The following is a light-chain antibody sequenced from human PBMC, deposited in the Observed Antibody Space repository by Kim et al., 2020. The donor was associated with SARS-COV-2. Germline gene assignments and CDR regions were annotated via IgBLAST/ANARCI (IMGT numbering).Light chain of an antibody. CDR1: QSVSSY. CDR3: QQRTSWPLT. Sequence: EIVLTQSPDTLSVSPGERATLSCRASQSVSSYLAWYQQKAGKAPRLLIYDASNRATGIPARFSGSGSGTDFTLTISSLEPEDFAVYYCQQRTSWPLTFGGGTKVDIK. V-gene: IGKV3-11*01. CDR2: DAS. J-gene: IGKJ4*01.